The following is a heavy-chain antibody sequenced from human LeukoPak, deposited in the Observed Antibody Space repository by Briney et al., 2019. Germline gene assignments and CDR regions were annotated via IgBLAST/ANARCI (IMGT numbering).Heavy chain of an antibody. D-gene: IGHD2-2*01. CDR1: GYTFTSYY. J-gene: IGHJ6*03. Sequence: ASVKVSCKASGYTFTSYYMHWVRQAPGQGLEWMGVISPSGGSASYAQKFQGRVTMTRDMSTSTVYMELSSLGSEDTAVYYCARGYCSSTSCPEYYYYMDVWGKGTTVAVSS. CDR2: ISPSGGSA. V-gene: IGHV1-46*01. CDR3: ARGYCSSTSCPEYYYYMDV.